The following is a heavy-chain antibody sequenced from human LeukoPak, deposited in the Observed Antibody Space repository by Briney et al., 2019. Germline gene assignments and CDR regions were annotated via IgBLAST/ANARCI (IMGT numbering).Heavy chain of an antibody. J-gene: IGHJ2*01. V-gene: IGHV3-7*04. CDR2: IKEDESEK. CDR1: GFTFSNYW. D-gene: IGHD3-22*01. CDR3: AGSDTIGYSPREWDYWYFDL. Sequence: HPGGSLRLSCAASGFTFSNYWMSWVRQAPGNGPEWVANIKEDESEKNYVDSVKGRFTISRDNAKNSLYLQMNSLRAEDTAVYYCAGSDTIGYSPREWDYWYFDLWGRGTLLTVSS.